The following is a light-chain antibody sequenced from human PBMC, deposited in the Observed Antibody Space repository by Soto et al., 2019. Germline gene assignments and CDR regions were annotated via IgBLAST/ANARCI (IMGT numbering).Light chain of an antibody. CDR1: SSDVGDYNY. V-gene: IGLV2-14*01. CDR3: SSYTSTSNYV. CDR2: DVS. Sequence: QSVLAQPASVSGSPGQSITISCTGTSSDVGDYNYVSWYQQHPGKAPKLMIYDVSNRPSGVSNRLSGSKSGNTASLTISGLQAEDEADYYCSSYTSTSNYVFGTGTKVTVL. J-gene: IGLJ1*01.